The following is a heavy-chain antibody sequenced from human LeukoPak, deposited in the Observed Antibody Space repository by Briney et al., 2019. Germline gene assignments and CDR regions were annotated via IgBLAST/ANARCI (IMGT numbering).Heavy chain of an antibody. D-gene: IGHD3-22*01. J-gene: IGHJ3*02. CDR1: GYTFTGYY. CDR2: INPNSGDT. CDR3: ARTLVVINDAFDI. Sequence: ASVKVSCKTSGYTFTGYYIHWLRQAPGQGLDWMGWINPNSGDTNYAQKFQGRVSMTGDTSISTAYMELSRLRSDDTAVYYCARTLVVINDAFDIWGQGTMVTVSS. V-gene: IGHV1-2*02.